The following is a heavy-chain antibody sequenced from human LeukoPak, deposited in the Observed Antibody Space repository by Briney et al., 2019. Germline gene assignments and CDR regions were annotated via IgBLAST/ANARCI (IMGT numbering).Heavy chain of an antibody. CDR2: IYYSGST. J-gene: IGHJ4*02. Sequence: SETLSLTCTVSGGSISSSSYYWGWLRPPPGMGLVWIGCIYYSGSTYYNPSLKSRVTISVDTSKNQFSLKLSSVTAADTAVYYCARPYSSGARVDYWGQGTLVTVSS. D-gene: IGHD6-19*01. V-gene: IGHV4-39*01. CDR3: ARPYSSGARVDY. CDR1: GGSISSSSYY.